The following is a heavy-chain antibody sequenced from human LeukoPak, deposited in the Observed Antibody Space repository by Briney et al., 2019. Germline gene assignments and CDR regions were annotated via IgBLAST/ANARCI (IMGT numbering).Heavy chain of an antibody. CDR2: ISSSSATI. Sequence: GGSLRLSCVASGFTFNTYSMNWFRQAPGKGLEWISYISSSSATIYYADSVEGRFTISRDNAKNSLYLQMNSLRAEATAVYYCARGRDFFDPWGRGTLVIVSS. CDR3: ARGRDFFDP. J-gene: IGHJ5*02. D-gene: IGHD2/OR15-2a*01. V-gene: IGHV3-48*04. CDR1: GFTFNTYS.